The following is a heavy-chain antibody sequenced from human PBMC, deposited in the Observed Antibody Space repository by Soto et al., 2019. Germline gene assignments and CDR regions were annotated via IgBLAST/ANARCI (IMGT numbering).Heavy chain of an antibody. V-gene: IGHV3-23*01. J-gene: IGHJ4*01. CDR3: TTDSYSSITIVRFDY. Sequence: GGSLRLSCAASGFTFSSYAMSWVRQAPGKGLEWVSAISGRGGSTYYADSVKGRVTISSDNSKNTLYLQMKSLKIEDTAVYYCTTDSYSSITIVRFDYWGHGTLVTVSS. CDR2: ISGRGGST. D-gene: IGHD2-2*01. CDR1: GFTFSSYA.